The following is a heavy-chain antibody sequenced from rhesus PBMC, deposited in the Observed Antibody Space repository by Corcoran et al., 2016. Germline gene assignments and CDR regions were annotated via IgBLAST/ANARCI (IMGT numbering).Heavy chain of an antibody. D-gene: IGHD3-3*01. J-gene: IGHJ4*01. CDR1: GGSISDDYY. Sequence: QVQLQESGPGLVKPSETLSLTCAVSGGSISDDYYWSWIRQPPGKGLGWIGYIYGSGGGTNYNPSLKNRVTISIDTSKNQFSLKLSSVTAADTAVYYCARSITIFGLVDYWGQGVLVTVSS. V-gene: IGHV4-106*01. CDR2: IYGSGGGT. CDR3: ARSITIFGLVDY.